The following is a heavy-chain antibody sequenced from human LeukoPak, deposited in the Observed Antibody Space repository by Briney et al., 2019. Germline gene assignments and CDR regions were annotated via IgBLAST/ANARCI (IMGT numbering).Heavy chain of an antibody. V-gene: IGHV3-7*01. CDR2: IKQDGSEK. Sequence: GGSLRLSCAASGFTFSSYWMSWVRQAPGKGLEWVANIKQDGSEKYYVDSVKGRFTISRDNAKNSLYLQMNSLRAEDTAVYYCTRDRRYYDSSGYGSYFDYWGQGTLVTVSS. CDR3: TRDRRYYDSSGYGSYFDY. J-gene: IGHJ4*02. D-gene: IGHD3-22*01. CDR1: GFTFSSYW.